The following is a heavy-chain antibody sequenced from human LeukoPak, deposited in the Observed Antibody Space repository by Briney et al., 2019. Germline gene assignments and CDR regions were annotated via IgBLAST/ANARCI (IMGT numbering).Heavy chain of an antibody. CDR3: ASTRSSHWGSYYFDY. Sequence: GASVKVSCKASGYTFTGYYMHWVRQAPGQGLEWMGGIIPIFGTANYAQKFQGRVTITADKSTSTAYMELSSLRSEDTAVYYCASTRSSHWGSYYFDYWGQGTLVTVSS. V-gene: IGHV1-69*06. CDR1: GYTFTGYY. D-gene: IGHD7-27*01. CDR2: IIPIFGTA. J-gene: IGHJ4*02.